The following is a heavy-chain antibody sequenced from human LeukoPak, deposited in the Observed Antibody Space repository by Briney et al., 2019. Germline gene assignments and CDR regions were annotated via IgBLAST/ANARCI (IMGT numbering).Heavy chain of an antibody. CDR1: GGSISSSSYY. J-gene: IGHJ6*02. D-gene: IGHD3-3*01. Sequence: SETLSLTCTVSGGSISSSSYYWGWIRQPPGKGLEWIGSIYYSGSTYYNPSLKSRVTISVDTSKNQFSLKLSSVTAADTAVYYCASSNDFWSGTYYYYYGLAVWGQGTTVIVSS. CDR2: IYYSGST. CDR3: ASSNDFWSGTYYYYYGLAV. V-gene: IGHV4-39*01.